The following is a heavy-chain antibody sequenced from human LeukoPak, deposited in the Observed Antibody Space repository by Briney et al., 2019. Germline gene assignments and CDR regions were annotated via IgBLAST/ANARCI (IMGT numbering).Heavy chain of an antibody. J-gene: IGHJ4*02. V-gene: IGHV3-7*04. Sequence: PGGSLRLSCAASGFTFSNYWMSWVRQAPGKGLEWVASIDQYGRAKYYVDSVRGRFTLSRDNTKNSLHLQMSSLRAEDTAVYYCARADSYGSILDYWGQGNRVTVSS. CDR3: ARADSYGSILDY. D-gene: IGHD5-18*01. CDR1: GFTFSNYW. CDR2: IDQYGRAK.